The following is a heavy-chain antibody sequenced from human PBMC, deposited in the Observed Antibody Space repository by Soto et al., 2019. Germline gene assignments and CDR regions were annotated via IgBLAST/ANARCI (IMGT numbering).Heavy chain of an antibody. CDR1: GGAFSGYY. V-gene: IGHV4-34*01. J-gene: IGHJ4*02. CDR2: KEHGGST. CDR3: ARGLQYSSSSQEGY. D-gene: IGHD6-6*01. Sequence: PSETLSLTCAVYGGAFSGYYWTWVRQTPGKGLEWIGEKEHGGSTNYNPSLQSRVTISLDTVRKQFSLKLTSVTAADTAVYYCARGLQYSSSSQEGYWGQGTLVTVSS.